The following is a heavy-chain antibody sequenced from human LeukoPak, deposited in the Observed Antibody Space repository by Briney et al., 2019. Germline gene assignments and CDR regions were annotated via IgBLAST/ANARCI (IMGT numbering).Heavy chain of an antibody. CDR2: INPNSGGT. CDR3: ARVHAYSSAPYYFDY. V-gene: IGHV1-2*02. D-gene: IGHD6-25*01. J-gene: IGHJ4*02. CDR1: GYTFTGYY. Sequence: GASVKVSCRASGYTFTGYYLHWVRQAPGRGLEWMGWINPNSGGTNYVQKSQGRVTMTRDTSISTAYMELSRLRSDDTAVYYCARVHAYSSAPYYFDYWGQGALVTVSS.